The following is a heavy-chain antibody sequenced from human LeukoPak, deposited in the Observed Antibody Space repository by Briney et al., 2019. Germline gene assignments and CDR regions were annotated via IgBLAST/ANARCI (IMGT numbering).Heavy chain of an antibody. CDR3: ARDEAGGYSYGNYYYYYGMDV. D-gene: IGHD5-18*01. CDR1: GGTFSNYA. CDR2: IITNYGTT. V-gene: IGHV1-69*13. Sequence: EASVTVSCTASGGTFSNYAISWVRQAPGQGLEWMGGIITNYGTTNYAQKYQGRVTITADESTSTAYMELSSLRSEDTAVYYCARDEAGGYSYGNYYYYYGMDVWGQGTTVTVSS. J-gene: IGHJ6*02.